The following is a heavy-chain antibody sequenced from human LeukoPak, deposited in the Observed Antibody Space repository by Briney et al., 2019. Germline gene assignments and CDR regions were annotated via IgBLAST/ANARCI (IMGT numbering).Heavy chain of an antibody. CDR3: ARTPSSGNYFPWYFDL. CDR1: GFTFSAYA. Sequence: GGSLRLSCEASGFTFSAYAMTWVRQAPGKGLEWVSSISSSSSTYIYYADSMKGRFTISRDDAKHSLYLQMNSLRAEDTAVYYCARTPSSGNYFPWYFDLWGRGTLVTVSS. V-gene: IGHV3-21*01. J-gene: IGHJ2*01. D-gene: IGHD1-26*01. CDR2: ISSSSSTYI.